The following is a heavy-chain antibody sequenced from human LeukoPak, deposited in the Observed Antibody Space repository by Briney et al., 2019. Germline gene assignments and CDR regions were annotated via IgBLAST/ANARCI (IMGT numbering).Heavy chain of an antibody. CDR3: AREGLGYCTGGSCSAFDY. D-gene: IGHD2-15*01. J-gene: IGHJ4*02. V-gene: IGHV1-18*01. Sequence: PEASVKVSCKASGYSFITYGISWVRQAPGQGLEWMGWVSSYNGNTRYAQKLQGRVTMTTDTSTSTAYMELRSLRSDDTAVYYCAREGLGYCTGGSCSAFDYWGQGTLVTVSS. CDR2: VSSYNGNT. CDR1: GYSFITYG.